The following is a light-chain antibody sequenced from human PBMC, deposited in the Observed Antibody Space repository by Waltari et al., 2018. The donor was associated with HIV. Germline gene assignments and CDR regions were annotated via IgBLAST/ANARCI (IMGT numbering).Light chain of an antibody. CDR1: SPNIGNNY. V-gene: IGLV1-51*01. CDR2: DNN. Sequence: QSVLTQPPSVSAAPGQRVHISCSGSSPNIGNNYVSWYQQLPGTAPKLRSLDNNKRPSGIPDRFSGSKSGTSATLGITGLQTGDEADYYCGTWDSSLSAGLFGGGTKLTVL. CDR3: GTWDSSLSAGL. J-gene: IGLJ2*01.